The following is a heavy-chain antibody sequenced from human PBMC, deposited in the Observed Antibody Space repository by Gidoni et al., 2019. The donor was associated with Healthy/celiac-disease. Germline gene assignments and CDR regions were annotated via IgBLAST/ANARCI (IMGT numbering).Heavy chain of an antibody. D-gene: IGHD1-26*01. V-gene: IGHV5-51*01. CDR1: GYSFTSYG. CDR3: ARQCDVSYFPEAFDI. J-gene: IGHJ3*02. CDR2: IYPGDSDT. Sequence: EVQLVQSGAEVKKPGESLKISCKGSGYSFTSYGIGWVRQMPGKGLEWMGIIYPGDSDTRYSPSFQGQVTISADKSISTAYLQWSSLKASDTAMYYCARQCDVSYFPEAFDIWGQGTMVTVSS.